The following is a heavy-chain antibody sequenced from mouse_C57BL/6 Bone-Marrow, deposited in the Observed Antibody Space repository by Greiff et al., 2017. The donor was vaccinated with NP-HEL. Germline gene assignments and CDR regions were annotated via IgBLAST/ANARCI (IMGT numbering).Heavy chain of an antibody. CDR3: ARSGVRWYFDV. CDR1: GYTFTDYY. D-gene: IGHD2-14*01. Sequence: EVQLQQSGPELVKPGASVKISCKASGYTFTDYYMNWVKQSHGKSLEWIGDINPNNGGTSYNQKFKGKATLTVDKSSSTAYMELRSLTSEDSAVYYCARSGVRWYFDVWGTGTTVTVSS. J-gene: IGHJ1*03. V-gene: IGHV1-26*01. CDR2: INPNNGGT.